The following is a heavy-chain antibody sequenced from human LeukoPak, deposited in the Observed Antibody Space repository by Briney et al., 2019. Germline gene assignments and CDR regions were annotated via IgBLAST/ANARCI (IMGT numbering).Heavy chain of an antibody. J-gene: IGHJ4*02. V-gene: IGHV1-8*01. CDR3: ARAGDDFWSGYYADY. Sequence: GASVKVSCKASGYTFNSYDINWVRQATGQGLEWTGWMNPNSGNTGYAQKFQGRVTMTRNTSISTDYMELSSLRSEDTAVYYCARAGDDFWSGYYADYWGQGTLVTVSS. CDR2: MNPNSGNT. CDR1: GYTFNSYD. D-gene: IGHD3-3*01.